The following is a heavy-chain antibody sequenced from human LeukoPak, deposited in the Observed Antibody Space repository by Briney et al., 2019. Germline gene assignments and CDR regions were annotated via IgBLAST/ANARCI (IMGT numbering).Heavy chain of an antibody. D-gene: IGHD1-7*01. CDR3: ARDRRMRVRGYGITGTTGLDS. V-gene: IGHV3-23*01. CDR2: TTGNGATR. CDR1: GFTFSSYA. Sequence: GGSLRLSCAASGFTFSSYAMSWVRQAPGKGLEWVSDTTGNGATRKYADSVKGRFTISRDNSKKTLYLQMNSLRGEDTAVYYCARDRRMRVRGYGITGTTGLDSWGQGTLVTVSS. J-gene: IGHJ4*02.